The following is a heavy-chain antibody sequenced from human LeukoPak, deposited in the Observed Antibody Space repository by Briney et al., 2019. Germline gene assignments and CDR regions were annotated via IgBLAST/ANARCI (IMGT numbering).Heavy chain of an antibody. V-gene: IGHV4-39*07. CDR2: IYYSGST. J-gene: IGHJ4*02. CDR1: GGSISSSSYY. Sequence: VKPSETLSLTCTVSGGSISSSSYYWGWIRQPPGKGLEWIGSIYYSGSTYYNPSLKSRVTISVDTSKNQFSLKLSSVTAADTAVYYCARDSLAYDFWSGYYTGIINAMDYWGQGTLVTVSS. CDR3: ARDSLAYDFWSGYYTGIINAMDY. D-gene: IGHD3-3*01.